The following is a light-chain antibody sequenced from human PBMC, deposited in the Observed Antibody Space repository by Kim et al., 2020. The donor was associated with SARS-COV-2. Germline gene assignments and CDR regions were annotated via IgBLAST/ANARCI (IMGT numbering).Light chain of an antibody. CDR3: GTWDSSLSAVRV. V-gene: IGLV1-51*01. CDR1: SSNIGNNY. J-gene: IGLJ2*01. CDR2: DNN. Sequence: QSVLTQPPSVSAAPGKKVTNSCSGSSSNIGNNYVSWYQQLPGTAPKLLIYDNNKRPSGIPDRFSGSKSGTSATLGITGLQTGDEADYYCGTWDSSLSAVRVFGGGTQLTVL.